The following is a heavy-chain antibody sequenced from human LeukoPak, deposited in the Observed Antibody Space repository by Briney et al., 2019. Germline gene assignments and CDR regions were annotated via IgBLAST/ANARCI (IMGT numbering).Heavy chain of an antibody. CDR2: ISAYNGNT. V-gene: IGHV1-18*01. CDR1: GYTFTSYG. Sequence: ASVKVSCKASGYTFTSYGISWVRQAPGQGLEWMGWISAYNGNTNYAQKLQGRVTMTTDTSTSTAYMELRSLRSDDTAVYYCARDANYYDSSGYYLGDAFDIWGQGTMVTVSS. D-gene: IGHD3-22*01. J-gene: IGHJ3*02. CDR3: ARDANYYDSSGYYLGDAFDI.